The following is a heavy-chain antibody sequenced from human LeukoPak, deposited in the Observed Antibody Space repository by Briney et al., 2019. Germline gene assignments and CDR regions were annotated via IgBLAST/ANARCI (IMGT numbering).Heavy chain of an antibody. CDR3: AREVESYDFWSGYSDY. V-gene: IGHV4-61*02. CDR1: GGSISSGSYY. J-gene: IGHJ4*02. D-gene: IGHD3-3*01. Sequence: PSQTLSLTCTVSGGSISSGSYYWSWIRQPAGKGLEWIGRTYTSGSTNYNPSLKSRVTISVDTSKNQFSLKLSSVTAADTAVYYCAREVESYDFWSGYSDYWGQGTLVTVSS. CDR2: TYTSGST.